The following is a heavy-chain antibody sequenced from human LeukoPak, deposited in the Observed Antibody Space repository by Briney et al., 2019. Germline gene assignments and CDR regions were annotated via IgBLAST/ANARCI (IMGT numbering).Heavy chain of an antibody. J-gene: IGHJ4*02. D-gene: IGHD4-17*01. V-gene: IGHV4-39*01. Sequence: SETLSLTCAVSGDSISSNTHKGWRLRPPPGKRLEWIGSIYYTGNTYNQPSHKRRITISVDTSENQFSLKVSSPTAADTAVYDCARLLSTVTTCNFDYWGQGSLVTVSA. CDR1: GDSISSNTHK. CDR2: IYYTGNT. CDR3: ARLLSTVTTCNFDY.